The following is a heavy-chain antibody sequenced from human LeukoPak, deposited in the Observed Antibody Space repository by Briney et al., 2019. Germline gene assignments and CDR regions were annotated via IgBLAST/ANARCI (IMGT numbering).Heavy chain of an antibody. CDR2: INPNSGGT. CDR1: GYTFTGYY. D-gene: IGHD5-18*01. V-gene: IGHV1-2*06. Sequence: ASVKVPCKASGYTFTGYYMHWVRQAPGQGLEWMGRINPNSGGTNYAQKFQGRVTMTRDTSISTAYMELSRLRSDDTAVYYCARVRTAMVHYYYYGMDVWGQGTTVTVSS. CDR3: ARVRTAMVHYYYYGMDV. J-gene: IGHJ6*02.